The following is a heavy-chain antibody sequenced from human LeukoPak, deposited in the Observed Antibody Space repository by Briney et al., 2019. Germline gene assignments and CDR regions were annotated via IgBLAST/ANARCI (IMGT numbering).Heavy chain of an antibody. CDR3: AKEGGFQPYNWFDT. Sequence: GGSLRLSCAASGFTFSSYWMSWVRQAPGKGLEWVANIKQDGSEKYYVDSVKGRFTISRDNAKNSLYLQMNSLRAEDTAVYYCAKEGGFQPYNWFDTWGQGTLVTVSS. CDR1: GFTFSSYW. D-gene: IGHD3-16*01. CDR2: IKQDGSEK. V-gene: IGHV3-7*05. J-gene: IGHJ5*02.